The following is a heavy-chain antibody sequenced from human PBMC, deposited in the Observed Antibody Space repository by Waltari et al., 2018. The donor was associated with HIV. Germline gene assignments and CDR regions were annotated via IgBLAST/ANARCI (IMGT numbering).Heavy chain of an antibody. CDR3: AKGGDCSNVYCMRDYYYGMEV. Sequence: EVQLVQSETEVKKPGQSLKISCQGSGYKFGSYWIAWVRQMPGKGLDWMGAIYPGDSVTIYNPSVQGQVTFSVDVSINTVYLQWSSLKASDTAMYFCAKGGDCSNVYCMRDYYYGMEVWGQGTTVIVSS. V-gene: IGHV5-51*03. J-gene: IGHJ6*02. CDR2: IYPGDSVT. CDR1: GYKFGSYW. D-gene: IGHD2-8*01.